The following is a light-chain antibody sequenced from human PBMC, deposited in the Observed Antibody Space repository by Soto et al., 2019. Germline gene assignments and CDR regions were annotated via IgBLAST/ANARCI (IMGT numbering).Light chain of an antibody. CDR1: HSVGSN. Sequence: EVVLTQSPATLSVSPGERATLSCRASHSVGSNLAWFRQKPGQAPRLLIYAASTRATGIPDRFSGSGSGTDFTLTISRLEPEDFAVYYCQQYGSSPRGFGQGTKVDI. V-gene: IGKV3-20*01. J-gene: IGKJ1*01. CDR2: AAS. CDR3: QQYGSSPRG.